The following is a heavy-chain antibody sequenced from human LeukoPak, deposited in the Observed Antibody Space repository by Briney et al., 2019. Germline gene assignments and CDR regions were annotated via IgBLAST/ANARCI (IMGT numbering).Heavy chain of an antibody. Sequence: GGSLRLSCAAPGVTVWGYYMSSGRQAPGKGLEWVSVIYIGGRTYYADSVTGRFIISRDNSKNTLYLQMNSLRAEDTAVYYCARLKGTVVTRVDYWGQGTLVTVAS. D-gene: IGHD4-23*01. J-gene: IGHJ4*02. CDR1: GVTVWGYY. V-gene: IGHV3-53*01. CDR2: IYIGGRT. CDR3: ARLKGTVVTRVDY.